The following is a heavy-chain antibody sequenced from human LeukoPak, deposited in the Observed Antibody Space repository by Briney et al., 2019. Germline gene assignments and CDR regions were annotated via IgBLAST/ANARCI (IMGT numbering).Heavy chain of an antibody. CDR2: LSYDGTNK. Sequence: GGSLRLSCAASGFTFNNYAMHWVRQAPGKGLEWVAVLSYDGTNKYYADSVKGRFTISRDNSKNTLYLQMNSLRAEDTAVYYCARLLAYGSGGEAFGYWGQGSLVTVSS. V-gene: IGHV3-30*04. CDR3: ARLLAYGSGGEAFGY. D-gene: IGHD3-10*01. CDR1: GFTFNNYA. J-gene: IGHJ4*02.